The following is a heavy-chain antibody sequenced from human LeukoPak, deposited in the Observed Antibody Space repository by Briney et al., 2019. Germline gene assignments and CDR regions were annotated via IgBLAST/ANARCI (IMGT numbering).Heavy chain of an antibody. CDR2: IWSDGSNK. D-gene: IGHD1-1*01. V-gene: IGHV3-33*08. Sequence: GRSLRLSCAASGFTFSSYAMHWVRQAPGKGLEWVAFIWSDGSNKYYADSVKGRFTISRDNSEDTLYLQMNSLRVEDTAVYYCARDPAGSGFAFDSWGQGALVTVSS. CDR1: GFTFSSYA. CDR3: ARDPAGSGFAFDS. J-gene: IGHJ4*02.